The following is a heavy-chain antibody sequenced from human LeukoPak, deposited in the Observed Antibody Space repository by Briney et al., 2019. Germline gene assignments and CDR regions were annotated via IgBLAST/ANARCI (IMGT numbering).Heavy chain of an antibody. CDR2: IYYSGST. CDR1: GGSISSYY. V-gene: IGHV4-59*01. CDR3: ATFTTVVTPDAFDI. Sequence: SETLSLTCTVSGGSISSYYWSWIRQPPGKGLEWIGYIYYSGSTNYNPSLKSRVTISVDTSKNQFSLKLSSVTAADTAVYYCATFTTVVTPDAFDIWGQGTMVTVS. D-gene: IGHD4-23*01. J-gene: IGHJ3*02.